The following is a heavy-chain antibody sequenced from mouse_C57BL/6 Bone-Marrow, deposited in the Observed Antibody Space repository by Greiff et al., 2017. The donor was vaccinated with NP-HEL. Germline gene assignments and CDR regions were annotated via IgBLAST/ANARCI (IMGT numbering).Heavy chain of an antibody. D-gene: IGHD1-1*01. Sequence: EVQVVESVAELVRPGASVKLSCTASGFNITNTYMHWVKQRPEQGLEWIGRIDPANGNTKYAPKFQGKATITADTSSNTAYLQLSSLTSEDTAIYYCARVYYGSSYFYYYAMDYWGQGTSVTVSS. V-gene: IGHV14-3*01. CDR3: ARVYYGSSYFYYYAMDY. CDR1: GFNITNTY. CDR2: IDPANGNT. J-gene: IGHJ4*01.